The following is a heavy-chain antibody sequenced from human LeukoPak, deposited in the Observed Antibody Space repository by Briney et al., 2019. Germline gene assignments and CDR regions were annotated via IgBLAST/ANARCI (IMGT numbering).Heavy chain of an antibody. J-gene: IGHJ4*02. CDR2: IHYSGST. V-gene: IGHV4-59*01. CDR3: ARVVGSGWYYFDY. CDR1: AGSISSYY. Sequence: SETLSLTCTVSAGSISSYYWSWIRQPPGKGLEWIGYIHYSGSTPYNPSLKSRVTISVATSKNQFSLKLISVAAADTAVYYCARVVGSGWYYFDYWGQGTLVTVSS. D-gene: IGHD6-19*01.